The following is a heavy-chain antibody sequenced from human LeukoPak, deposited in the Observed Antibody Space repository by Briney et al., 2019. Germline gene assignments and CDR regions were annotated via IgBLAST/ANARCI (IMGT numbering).Heavy chain of an antibody. CDR3: ARPSGSYSLQYCYYGMDV. CDR2: IYSGGST. V-gene: IGHV3-66*01. CDR1: GVTISSKY. D-gene: IGHD1-26*01. Sequence: GGSLRLSCAASGVTISSKYMSWVRQAPGQGPERGSAIYSGGSTYYADSVTGRFTTSRNNSKSTLYLQMISLRAEDKAVYYCARPSGSYSLQYCYYGMDVWDQGTTVTVSS. J-gene: IGHJ6*02.